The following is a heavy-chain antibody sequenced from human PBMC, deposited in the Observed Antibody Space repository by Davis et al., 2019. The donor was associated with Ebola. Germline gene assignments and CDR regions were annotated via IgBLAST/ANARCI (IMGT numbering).Heavy chain of an antibody. CDR1: GFTFSSYW. Sequence: GESLKISCAASGFTFSSYWMHWVRQAPGKGLVWVSRINSDGSSTSYADSVKGRFTISRDNSKKTLYLQMNSLRTEDTAVYYCARGDADVWGSYRPPADYWGLGTRVTVSS. CDR3: ARGDADVWGSYRPPADY. J-gene: IGHJ4*02. CDR2: INSDGSST. D-gene: IGHD3-16*02. V-gene: IGHV3-74*01.